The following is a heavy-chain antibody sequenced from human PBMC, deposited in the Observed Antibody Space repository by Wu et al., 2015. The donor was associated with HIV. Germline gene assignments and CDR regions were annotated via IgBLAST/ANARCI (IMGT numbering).Heavy chain of an antibody. V-gene: IGHV1-69*11. D-gene: IGHD6-19*01. CDR2: IIPILGTT. CDR3: ARDPGRGQWLVPFDY. Sequence: QVQLVQSGAEVKKPGSSVKVSCKASGGTFSSYAISWVRQAPGQGLEWMGGIIPILGTTNYAQKFQGRVTITADESTNTAYMELSSLRSEDTAVYYCARDPGRGQWLVPFDYWGQGTLVTVSS. CDR1: GGTFSSYA. J-gene: IGHJ4*02.